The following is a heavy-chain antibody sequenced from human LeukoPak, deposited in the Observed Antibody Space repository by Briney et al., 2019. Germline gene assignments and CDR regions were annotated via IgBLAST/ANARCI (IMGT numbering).Heavy chain of an antibody. J-gene: IGHJ3*02. CDR2: ISYDGSNK. CDR1: GFNFSSYA. V-gene: IGHV3-30*04. D-gene: IGHD1-26*01. CDR3: AKDSGSGSYSAFDI. Sequence: GGSLRLSCAASGFNFSSYAMHWVRQAPGKGLEWVAVISYDGSNKYYADSVKGRFTISRDNAKNSLYLQMNSLRAEDTALYYCAKDSGSGSYSAFDIWGQGTMVTVSS.